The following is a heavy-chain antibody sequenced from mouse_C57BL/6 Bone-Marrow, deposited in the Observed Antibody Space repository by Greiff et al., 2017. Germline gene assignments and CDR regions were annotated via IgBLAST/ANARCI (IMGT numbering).Heavy chain of an antibody. J-gene: IGHJ1*03. V-gene: IGHV7-3*01. D-gene: IGHD5-1*01. CDR3: AIYHCYLLYFDV. CDR2: IRNKANGYTT. Sequence: EVQVVESGGGLVQPGGSLSLSCAASGFTFTDYYMSWVRQPPGTALEWFGFIRNKANGYTTEYSASVKGRFTISRDNSQIILYLQMNALRAEDSATYYCAIYHCYLLYFDVWGTGTTVTVSS. CDR1: GFTFTDYY.